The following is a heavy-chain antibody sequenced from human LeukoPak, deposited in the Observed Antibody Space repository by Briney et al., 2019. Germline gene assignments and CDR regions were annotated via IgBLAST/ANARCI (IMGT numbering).Heavy chain of an antibody. CDR1: GGSISSSSYY. V-gene: IGHV4-39*01. CDR2: IYYSGST. J-gene: IGHJ4*02. Sequence: SETLSLTCTVSGGSISSSSYYWAWIRQPPGKGLEWIGTIYYSGSTYYNPSLKSRVTISVDTSKNQFSLKLTSVTAADTAVYYCARLGYGSGGSCHHDYWGQGTLVTVSS. CDR3: ARLGYGSGGSCHHDY. D-gene: IGHD2-15*01.